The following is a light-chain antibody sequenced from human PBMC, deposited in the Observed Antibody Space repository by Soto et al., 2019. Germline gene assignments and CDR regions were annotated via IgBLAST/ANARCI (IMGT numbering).Light chain of an antibody. J-gene: IGLJ2*01. CDR1: SSNIGAGYN. Sequence: QSVLTQPPSVSGAPGQRVTISCTGSSSNIGAGYNLHWYRQLPGTAPKLLIYGNSNRPSGVPDRFSGSKSGTSASLAITGLQAGDEADYYCQSYDSGLSGVVFGGGTKLTVL. V-gene: IGLV1-40*01. CDR3: QSYDSGLSGVV. CDR2: GNS.